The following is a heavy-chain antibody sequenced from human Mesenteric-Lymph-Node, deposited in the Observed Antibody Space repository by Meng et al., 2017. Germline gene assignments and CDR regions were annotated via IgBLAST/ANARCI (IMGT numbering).Heavy chain of an antibody. CDR2: IRSKVNSYAT. CDR1: GFTFSDSN. J-gene: IGHJ4*01. CDR3: ARHKYSGNSTTFDY. V-gene: IGHV3-73*01. Sequence: GGSLRLSCAASGFTFSDSNMHWVRQASGKGLEWVGRIRSKVNSYATAYAASLKGRFTISRDDSKNTAYLKMNSLKIEDTAVYYCARHKYSGNSTTFDYWGHGTLVTVSS. D-gene: IGHD1-26*01.